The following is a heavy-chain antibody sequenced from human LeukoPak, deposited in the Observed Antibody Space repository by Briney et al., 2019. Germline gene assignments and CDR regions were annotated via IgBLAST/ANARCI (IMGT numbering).Heavy chain of an antibody. Sequence: SETLPLTCAVSGGSISSYFWSWIRQPPGKGLEWIGYTYYGRSDNYSHSLKSRVTMSVDAYKNQFSLMLNSVTAADTAVYYCARGGSRDGYNRPLDYWGQGTLVTVSS. CDR1: GGSISSYF. V-gene: IGHV4-59*01. CDR2: TYYGRSD. D-gene: IGHD5-24*01. J-gene: IGHJ4*02. CDR3: ARGGSRDGYNRPLDY.